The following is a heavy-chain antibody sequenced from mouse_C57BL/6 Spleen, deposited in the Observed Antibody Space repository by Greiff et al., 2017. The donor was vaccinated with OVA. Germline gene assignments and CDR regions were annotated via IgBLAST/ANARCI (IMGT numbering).Heavy chain of an antibody. V-gene: IGHV1-39*01. Sequence: VQLQQSGPELVKPGASVKISCKASGYSFTDYNMNWVKQSHGKSLEWIGVINPNYGTTSYNQKFKGKVTLTVDQSSSTAYMQLNSLTSEDSAVYYCARWAYYGSSLYAMDYWGQGTSVTVSS. CDR2: INPNYGTT. CDR1: GYSFTDYN. CDR3: ARWAYYGSSLYAMDY. J-gene: IGHJ4*01. D-gene: IGHD1-1*01.